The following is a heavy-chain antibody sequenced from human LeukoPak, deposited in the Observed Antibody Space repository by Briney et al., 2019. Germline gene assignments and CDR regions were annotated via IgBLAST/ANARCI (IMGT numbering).Heavy chain of an antibody. CDR3: TRDRPIVVVVAATGDY. CDR2: IRSKAYGGTT. Sequence: GGSLRLSCTASGFTFGDYAMSWFRQAPGKGLEWVGFIRSKAYGGTTEYAASVKGRFTISRDDSKSIAYLQMNSLKTEDTAVYYCTRDRPIVVVVAATGDYWGQGTLVTVSS. CDR1: GFTFGDYA. V-gene: IGHV3-49*03. J-gene: IGHJ4*02. D-gene: IGHD2-15*01.